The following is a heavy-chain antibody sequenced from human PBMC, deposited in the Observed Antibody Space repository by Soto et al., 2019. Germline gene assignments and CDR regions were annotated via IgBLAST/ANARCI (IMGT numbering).Heavy chain of an antibody. J-gene: IGHJ4*02. CDR1: GASISTQS. CDR3: ARGLSWSPYFES. Sequence: SETLSLTCTVSGASISTQSWNWIRQAPGKGLEWIGYLYYSGTTNYNPSLKSRVTISADTSKNQVSLKLTSVTAADTAVYFCARGLSWSPYFESWGQGILVTGLL. D-gene: IGHD3-3*01. CDR2: LYYSGTT. V-gene: IGHV4-59*11.